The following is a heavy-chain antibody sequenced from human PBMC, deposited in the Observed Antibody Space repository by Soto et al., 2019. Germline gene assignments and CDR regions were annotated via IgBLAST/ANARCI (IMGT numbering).Heavy chain of an antibody. CDR2: INHSGST. V-gene: IGHV4-34*01. CDR1: GGSFIDYY. CDR3: VKHFDY. J-gene: IGHJ4*02. Sequence: TVSRTCVDYGGSFIDYYWSWIRQPPGKGLEWIGDINHSGSTNYNPSLKSRVTISVDTSKNHPSLKLSSVTAADTAVYYCVKHFDYLREGTLVTVPS.